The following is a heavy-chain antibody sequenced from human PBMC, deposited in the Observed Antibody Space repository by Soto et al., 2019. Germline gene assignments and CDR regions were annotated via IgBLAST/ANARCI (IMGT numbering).Heavy chain of an antibody. J-gene: IGHJ2*01. CDR3: ARDGPNWGTLRYWYFDL. CDR1: GFTVSSNY. CDR2: IYSGGST. Sequence: GGSLRLSCAASGFTVSSNYMSWVRQAPGKGLEWVSVIYSGGSTYYADSVKGRFTISRDNSKNTLYLQMNSLRAEDTAVYYCARDGPNWGTLRYWYFDLWGRGTLVTVSS. V-gene: IGHV3-53*01. D-gene: IGHD7-27*01.